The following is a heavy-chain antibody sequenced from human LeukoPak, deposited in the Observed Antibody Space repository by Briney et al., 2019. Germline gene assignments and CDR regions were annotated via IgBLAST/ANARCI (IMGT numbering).Heavy chain of an antibody. J-gene: IGHJ4*02. Sequence: GGSLRLSCAASGFTFSSYAMSWVRQAPGKGLEWVSTISGSGGKTYYADSVKGRFTISRDNSNNTLCLQMNSLRAEGTAVYYCAKEGIASAGTAHDYWGQGTLVTVSS. CDR1: GFTFSSYA. V-gene: IGHV3-23*01. D-gene: IGHD6-13*01. CDR2: ISGSGGKT. CDR3: AKEGIASAGTAHDY.